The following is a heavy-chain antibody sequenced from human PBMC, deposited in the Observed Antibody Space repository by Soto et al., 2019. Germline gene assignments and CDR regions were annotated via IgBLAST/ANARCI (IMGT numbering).Heavy chain of an antibody. CDR1: GFTFSTSE. V-gene: IGHV3-48*03. CDR2: ISSSGSTI. J-gene: IGHJ4*02. D-gene: IGHD1-26*01. Sequence: GGSLRLSCAASGFTFSTSELSWVRQAPGKGLEWVSYISSSGSTIYYADSVRGRFTISRDNAKKSLYLQMNSLRAADTAVYYCARWELLTGFDYWGQGTLVTVSS. CDR3: ARWELLTGFDY.